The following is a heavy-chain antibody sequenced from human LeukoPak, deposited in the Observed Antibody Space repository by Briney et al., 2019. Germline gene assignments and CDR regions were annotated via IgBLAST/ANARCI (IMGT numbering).Heavy chain of an antibody. V-gene: IGHV4-4*07. CDR2: ICTSGST. D-gene: IGHD3-22*01. J-gene: IGHJ4*02. CDR3: ARDRYYYDSSGYYWLFDY. CDR1: GGSISSYY. Sequence: PSETLSLTCTVSGGSISSYYWSWIRKPAGKGLEWMGLICTSGSTNYNPSLKSRVTMSTDTSKNQFSLKLSSVTAADTAVYYCARDRYYYDSSGYYWLFDYWGQGTLVTVSS.